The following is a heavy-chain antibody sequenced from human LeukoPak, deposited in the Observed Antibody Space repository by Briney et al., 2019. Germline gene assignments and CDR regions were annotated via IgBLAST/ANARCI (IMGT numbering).Heavy chain of an antibody. CDR2: IYPGDSDT. V-gene: IGHV5-51*01. CDR3: ARQRGIAVAGSQIDY. Sequence: GESLKISCKGSGYSFTSYWIGWVRQMPGKGLEWMGIIYPGDSDTRYSPSFQGQVTISAVKSISTAYLQWSSLKASDTAMYYCARQRGIAVAGSQIDYWGQGTLVTVSS. CDR1: GYSFTSYW. D-gene: IGHD6-19*01. J-gene: IGHJ4*02.